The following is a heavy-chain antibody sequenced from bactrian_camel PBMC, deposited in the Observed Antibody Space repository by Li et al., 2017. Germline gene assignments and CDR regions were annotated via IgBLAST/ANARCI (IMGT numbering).Heavy chain of an antibody. CDR3: AARRTQTYCSFGLLEDSYNY. V-gene: IGHV3S26*01. J-gene: IGHJ4*01. CDR2: IDSDDGM. Sequence: HVQLVESGGGSVQAGGSLRLSCTVTGYTYKSGCMAWFRQAPGREREGIASIDSDDGMRYADSVTGRFTISKDNAKNTLYLEMNSLKPEDTAMYYCAARRTQTYCSFGLLEDSYNYWGQGTQVTVS. CDR1: GYTYKSGC. D-gene: IGHD2*01.